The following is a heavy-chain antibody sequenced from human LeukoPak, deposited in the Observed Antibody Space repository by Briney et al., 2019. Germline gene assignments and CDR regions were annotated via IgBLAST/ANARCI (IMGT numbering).Heavy chain of an antibody. J-gene: IGHJ3*02. V-gene: IGHV3-48*02. CDR3: VRDFVVGAPDTFDI. CDR2: ISTSSSTI. D-gene: IGHD1-26*01. Sequence: GGSLRLSCAASGFTFSSYSMNWVRQAPGKGLEWVSYISTSSSTIQYADSVKGRFTISRDNGKNSLYLQMNSLRDEDTAVYYCVRDFVVGAPDTFDIWGQGTMVTVSS. CDR1: GFTFSSYS.